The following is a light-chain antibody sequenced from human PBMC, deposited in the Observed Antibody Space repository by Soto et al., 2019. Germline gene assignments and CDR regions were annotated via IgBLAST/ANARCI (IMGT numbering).Light chain of an antibody. V-gene: IGKV1-39*01. CDR1: QSITSY. J-gene: IGKJ1*01. Sequence: DIPMTQSPSSLSASVGHRVTITCRASQSITSYLNWYQQKPGKAPKLLIYAASRLQSGVPSRFSGSGSGTDFTLTITSLQPEDFASYHCQQTYSTPWTFGQGIKVEI. CDR2: AAS. CDR3: QQTYSTPWT.